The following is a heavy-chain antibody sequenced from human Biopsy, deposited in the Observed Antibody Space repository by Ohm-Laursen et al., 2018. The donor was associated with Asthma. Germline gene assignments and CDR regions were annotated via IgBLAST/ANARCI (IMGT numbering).Heavy chain of an antibody. CDR1: GFSFSDYY. CDR3: ARARRSLLLPDYYYYGMDV. Sequence: LSLTCAASGFSFSDYYMTWMRQAPGKGLEWVSSISSSGSTTYPAESVKGRFTISRDNSKNTLYLQMNSLRAEDTAVYYCARARRSLLLPDYYYYGMDVWGQGTTVTVSS. CDR2: ISSSGSTT. D-gene: IGHD3-22*01. V-gene: IGHV3-11*04. J-gene: IGHJ6*02.